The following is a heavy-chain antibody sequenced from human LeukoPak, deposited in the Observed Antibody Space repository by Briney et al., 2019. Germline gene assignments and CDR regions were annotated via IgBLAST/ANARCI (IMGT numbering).Heavy chain of an antibody. J-gene: IGHJ5*02. Sequence: PGGSLTLSCIASGFTFKNYWMNWVRQAPGKGLEWVAHIGQKGSEKYYVDSAKGRFTISRDNAKNSLFLQMNSLGVDDTAVYYCARVPSITIFGRPTYCDLWGQGTLVTVSS. CDR1: GFTFKNYW. D-gene: IGHD3-3*01. V-gene: IGHV3-7*01. CDR3: ARVPSITIFGRPTYCDL. CDR2: IGQKGSEK.